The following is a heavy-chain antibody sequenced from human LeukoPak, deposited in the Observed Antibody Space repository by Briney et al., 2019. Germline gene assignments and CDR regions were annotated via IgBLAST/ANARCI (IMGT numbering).Heavy chain of an antibody. V-gene: IGHV3-53*01. CDR1: GFTVSSNY. Sequence: SGGSLRLSCAASGFTVSSNYMSWVRQAPGKGLQWVSVIYSGGSTYYADSVKGQFTISRDNSKNTLYLQMNGLRAEDTVVYYCARSAVTGPGWIDPWGQGTLVTVPS. J-gene: IGHJ5*02. D-gene: IGHD6-19*01. CDR2: IYSGGST. CDR3: ARSAVTGPGWIDP.